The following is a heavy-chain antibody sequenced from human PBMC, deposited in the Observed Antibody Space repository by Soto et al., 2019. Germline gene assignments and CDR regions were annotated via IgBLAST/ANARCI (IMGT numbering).Heavy chain of an antibody. CDR3: ATAKLVETGTGTTIDY. J-gene: IGHJ4*02. Sequence: GASVKVSCKVSGYTLTELSMHWVRQAPGKGLEWMGGFDPEDGETIYAQKFQGRVTMTEDTSTDTAYMELSSLRSEDTAVYYCATAKLVETGTGTTIDYWGQGTLVTVSS. D-gene: IGHD1-1*01. V-gene: IGHV1-24*01. CDR2: FDPEDGET. CDR1: GYTLTELS.